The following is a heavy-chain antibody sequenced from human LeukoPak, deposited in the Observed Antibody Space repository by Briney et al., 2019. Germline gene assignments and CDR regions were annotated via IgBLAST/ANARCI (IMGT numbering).Heavy chain of an antibody. J-gene: IGHJ4*02. CDR2: ITGSSSYI. CDR1: GFGSRRYS. CDR3: VRDRLEGGETFDS. Sequence: GSLRLSCAASGFGSRRYSMDWVRQAPGKGLEWVSSITGSSSYISYADSVKGRFTISRDNAENSLFLQMNSLRPEDTGVYFCVRDRLEGGETFDSWGQGTLVTVSS. V-gene: IGHV3-21*01. D-gene: IGHD1-1*01.